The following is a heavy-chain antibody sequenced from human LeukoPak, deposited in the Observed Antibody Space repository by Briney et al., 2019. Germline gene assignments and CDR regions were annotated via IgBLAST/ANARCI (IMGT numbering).Heavy chain of an antibody. CDR1: GFNLNSYT. Sequence: GGSLRLSCAVSGFNLNSYTMHWVRQAPGKGLEWVAVIRHDEANSFYADSVQGRFTISRDTSKKLLYLQMNSLRVEDTAVYYCAKEYTPSSPLGELDSWGQGTLVTVSS. CDR3: AKEYTPSSPLGELDS. J-gene: IGHJ4*02. D-gene: IGHD6-6*01. CDR2: IRHDEANS. V-gene: IGHV3-30*02.